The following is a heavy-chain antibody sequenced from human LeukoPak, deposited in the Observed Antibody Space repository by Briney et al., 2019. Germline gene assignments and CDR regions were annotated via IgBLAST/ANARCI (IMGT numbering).Heavy chain of an antibody. D-gene: IGHD3-22*01. Sequence: PSETLSLTCTVSGGYISSYYWSWIRQPAGKGLEWIGRIYTSGSTNYNPSLKSRVTMSVDTSKNQFSLKLSSVTAADTAVYYCTTAGDYYDNSAFDYWGQGTLVTVSS. V-gene: IGHV4-4*07. CDR3: TTAGDYYDNSAFDY. CDR1: GGYISSYY. J-gene: IGHJ4*02. CDR2: IYTSGST.